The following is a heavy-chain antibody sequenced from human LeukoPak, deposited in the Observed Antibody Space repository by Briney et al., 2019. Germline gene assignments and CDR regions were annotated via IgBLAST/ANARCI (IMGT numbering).Heavy chain of an antibody. V-gene: IGHV4-61*02. J-gene: IGHJ6*03. D-gene: IGHD6-6*01. Sequence: PSETLSLTCTVSGGSISSGGYYWSWIRQPAGKGLEWIGRIYTSGSTYYNPSLKSRVTISVDTSKNQFSLKLSSVTAADTAVYYCARRALDSSSSFEGYYYYYMDVWGKGTTVTVSS. CDR1: GGSISSGGYY. CDR3: ARRALDSSSSFEGYYYYYMDV. CDR2: IYTSGST.